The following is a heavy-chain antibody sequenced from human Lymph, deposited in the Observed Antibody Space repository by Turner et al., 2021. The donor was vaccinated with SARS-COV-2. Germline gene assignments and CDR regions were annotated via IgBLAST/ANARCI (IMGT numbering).Heavy chain of an antibody. CDR3: ARETVNNWVDP. D-gene: IGHD2-21*02. CDR2: IYYRGST. J-gene: IGHJ5*02. Sequence: QVQLQESGPRLGKPLETLSLTCTVPGGSMNSNYWSWIRQPPGKRLEWIGYIYYRGSTNYNPSLKSRVTISVDTSKNQFSLKLTSVTAADTAIYYCARETVNNWVDPWGQGILVTVSS. CDR1: GGSMNSNY. V-gene: IGHV4-59*01.